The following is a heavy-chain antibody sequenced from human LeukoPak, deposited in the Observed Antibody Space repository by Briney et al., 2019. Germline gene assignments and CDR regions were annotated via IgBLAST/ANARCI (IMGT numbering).Heavy chain of an antibody. V-gene: IGHV4-59*01. Sequence: SETLSLTCAVYGGSFNGYYWSWIRQPPGKGLEWIGYIYYSGYTNYNPSLKSRVTISVDTSKNQFSLKLSSVTAADTAVYYCARTTMVRGTYYMDVWGKGTTVTISS. CDR2: IYYSGYT. D-gene: IGHD3-10*01. J-gene: IGHJ6*03. CDR3: ARTTMVRGTYYMDV. CDR1: GGSFNGYY.